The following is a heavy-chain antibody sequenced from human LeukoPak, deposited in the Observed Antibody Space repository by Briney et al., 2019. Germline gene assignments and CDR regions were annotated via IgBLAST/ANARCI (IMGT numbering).Heavy chain of an antibody. J-gene: IGHJ4*02. Sequence: WGSLRLSCAASGFSFSSYEMNWVRQAPGKGLVWGSYISPSDNTIYYADSVKGRFTISRDNAKNSLYLQMNSLRAEDTAFYYCATKLPGTTFFDYWGQGTLVTVSS. D-gene: IGHD1-1*01. CDR3: ATKLPGTTFFDY. CDR2: ISPSDNTI. CDR1: GFSFSSYE. V-gene: IGHV3-48*03.